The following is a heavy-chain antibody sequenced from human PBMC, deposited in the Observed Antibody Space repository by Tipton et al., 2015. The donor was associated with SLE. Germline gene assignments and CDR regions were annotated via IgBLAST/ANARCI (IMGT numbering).Heavy chain of an antibody. CDR1: GGSFSGYY. V-gene: IGHV4-34*01. Sequence: TLSLTCAVYGGSFSGYYWSWIRQPPGKGLEWIGEINHSGSTNYNPSLKSRVTISVDTSKNQFSLQLNSVTPEDTAVYYCARVGSLRAPQGWFDPWGQGTLVTVSS. J-gene: IGHJ5*02. D-gene: IGHD1-26*01. CDR3: ARVGSLRAPQGWFDP. CDR2: INHSGST.